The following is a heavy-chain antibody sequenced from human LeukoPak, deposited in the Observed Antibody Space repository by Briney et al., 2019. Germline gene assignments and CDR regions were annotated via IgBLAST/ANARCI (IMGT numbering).Heavy chain of an antibody. Sequence: PGGSLRLSCAASGFTFSSYAMSWVRQAPGKGLEWVSAISGSGGSTYYADSVKGRFTIPRDNSKNTLYLQMNSLRAEDTAVYYCAKDYSGYENYFDYWGQGTLVTVSS. J-gene: IGHJ4*02. CDR1: GFTFSSYA. V-gene: IGHV3-23*01. D-gene: IGHD5-12*01. CDR2: ISGSGGST. CDR3: AKDYSGYENYFDY.